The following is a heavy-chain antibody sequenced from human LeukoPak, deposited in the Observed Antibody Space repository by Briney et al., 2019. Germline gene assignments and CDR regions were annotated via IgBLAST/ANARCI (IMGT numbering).Heavy chain of an antibody. J-gene: IGHJ4*02. Sequence: SETLSLTCTVSGGSISSSSYYWGWIRQPPGKGLEWIGSIYYSGSTYYNPSLESRVTISVDTSKNQFSLKLSSVTAADTAVYYCARAAAAVDYWGQGTLVTVSS. V-gene: IGHV4-39*07. CDR3: ARAAAAVDY. D-gene: IGHD6-13*01. CDR1: GGSISSSSYY. CDR2: IYYSGST.